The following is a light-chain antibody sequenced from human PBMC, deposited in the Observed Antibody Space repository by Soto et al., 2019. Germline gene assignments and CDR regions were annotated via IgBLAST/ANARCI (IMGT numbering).Light chain of an antibody. Sequence: DVVMTQSPLSLSVTLGQPASISCRSSQGLVYSDGNTFLNCFHQRPGQSPRRLIYQVSNRDSGVPDRFSGSGSGTDYTLTISRVEAEDVGIYYCVQGTHWPWTFGQGTKVEIK. CDR2: QVS. CDR3: VQGTHWPWT. J-gene: IGKJ1*01. CDR1: QGLVYSDGNTF. V-gene: IGKV2-30*01.